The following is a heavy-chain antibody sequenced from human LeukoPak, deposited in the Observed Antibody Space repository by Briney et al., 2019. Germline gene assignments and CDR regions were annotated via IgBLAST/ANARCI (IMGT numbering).Heavy chain of an antibody. Sequence: PGGSLRLSCVASGLTFSSFWMSWVRQAPGKGLEGVANIKQDGSEKHYVDSVKGRFTISRDNAKNSLYLQMNSLRAEDTAVYYCATDSRIVGATGASDIWGQGTMVTVSS. V-gene: IGHV3-7*01. D-gene: IGHD1-26*01. CDR2: IKQDGSEK. CDR1: GLTFSSFW. J-gene: IGHJ3*02. CDR3: ATDSRIVGATGASDI.